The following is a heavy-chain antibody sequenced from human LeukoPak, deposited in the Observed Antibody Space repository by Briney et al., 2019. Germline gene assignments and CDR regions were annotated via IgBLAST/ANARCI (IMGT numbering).Heavy chain of an antibody. D-gene: IGHD3-10*01. J-gene: IGHJ5*02. CDR3: ARDLGPGRAYWFDP. Sequence: SQTLSLTCALSGDSVSSNSGGWNWIRQSPSRGLEWLVRTYYRSRWYSDYAVSVEGRITINPDTSKNQFSLQLNSVTPEDTAVYYCARDLGPGRAYWFDPWGQGTLVTVSS. CDR2: TYYRSRWYS. V-gene: IGHV6-1*01. CDR1: GDSVSSNSGG.